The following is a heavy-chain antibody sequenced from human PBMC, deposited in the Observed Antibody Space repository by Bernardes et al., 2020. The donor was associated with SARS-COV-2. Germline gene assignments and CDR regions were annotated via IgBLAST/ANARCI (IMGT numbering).Heavy chain of an antibody. V-gene: IGHV1-18*04. D-gene: IGHD1-1*01. CDR3: ARDRPNFRPSTTTLYY. Sequence: ASVKVSCKTSGYLFSTYGLAWVRQAPGQGLEWLGWISAYNKDTNIAQKFQGRVTMTTDTSTNTAYMELRSLRPDDTAVYYCARDRPNFRPSTTTLYYWGQGTLVTDSS. J-gene: IGHJ4*02. CDR1: GYLFSTYG. CDR2: ISAYNKDT.